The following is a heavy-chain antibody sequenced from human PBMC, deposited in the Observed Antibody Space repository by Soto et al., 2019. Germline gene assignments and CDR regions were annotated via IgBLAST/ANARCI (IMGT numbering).Heavy chain of an antibody. CDR3: AREVIAARPFLRYYYGMDV. J-gene: IGHJ6*02. CDR1: GYTFTGYY. D-gene: IGHD6-6*01. Sequence: ASVKVSCKASGYTFTGYYMHWVLQAPGQGLEWMGWINPNSGGTNYAQKFQGRVTMTRDTSISTAYMELSRLRSDDTAVYYCAREVIAARPFLRYYYGMDVWGQGTTVTVSS. CDR2: INPNSGGT. V-gene: IGHV1-2*02.